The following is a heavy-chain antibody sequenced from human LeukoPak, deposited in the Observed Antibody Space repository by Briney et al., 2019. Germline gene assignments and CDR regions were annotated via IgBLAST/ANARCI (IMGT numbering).Heavy chain of an antibody. V-gene: IGHV3-9*01. CDR3: AKAADSSGYTLFDY. Sequence: GGSLRLSCAASGFTFSSYSMNWVRQAPGKGLEWVSGISWNSGSIGYADSVEGRFTISRDNAKNSLYLQMNSLRAEDTALYYCAKAADSSGYTLFDYWGQGTLVTVSS. CDR2: ISWNSGSI. CDR1: GFTFSSYS. D-gene: IGHD3-22*01. J-gene: IGHJ4*02.